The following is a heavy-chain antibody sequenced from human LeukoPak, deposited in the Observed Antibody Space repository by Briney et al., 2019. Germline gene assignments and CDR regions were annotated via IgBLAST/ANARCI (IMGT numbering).Heavy chain of an antibody. D-gene: IGHD3-10*01. Sequence: SVKVSCKASGGTFSSYAINWVRQAPGQGLEWMGRIIPILGIANYAQKFQGRVTITADKSTSTAYMELSSLRSEDTAVYYCARGLIGELFYWGQGTLVTVSS. CDR2: IIPILGIA. V-gene: IGHV1-69*04. CDR3: ARGLIGELFY. CDR1: GGTFSSYA. J-gene: IGHJ4*02.